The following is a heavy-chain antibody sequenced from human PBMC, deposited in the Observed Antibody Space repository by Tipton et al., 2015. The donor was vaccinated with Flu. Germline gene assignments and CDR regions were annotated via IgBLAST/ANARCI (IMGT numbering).Heavy chain of an antibody. CDR2: IYTSGST. J-gene: IGHJ1*01. CDR1: GGSISSGSYY. Sequence: LTCTVSGGSISSGSYYWSWIRQPAGKGLEWIGRIYTSGSTNYNPSLKSRVTISVDTSKNQFSLKLSSVTAADTAVYYCAREKGGAVADRAEYFQHWGQGTLVTVSS. V-gene: IGHV4-61*02. D-gene: IGHD6-19*01. CDR3: AREKGGAVADRAEYFQH.